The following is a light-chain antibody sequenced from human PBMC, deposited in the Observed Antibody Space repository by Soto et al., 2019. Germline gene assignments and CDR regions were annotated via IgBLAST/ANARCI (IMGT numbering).Light chain of an antibody. CDR3: QLYNSQGT. V-gene: IGKV1-5*01. Sequence: DIQMTQSPSTLSASVGDRVTITCRASQSISSWLAWYQQKPGKAPKLLIYDASSLESGVPSRLSGSGSGTEFTLTISSLQPDDFATYYCQLYNSQGTFGQGTKVEIK. J-gene: IGKJ1*01. CDR2: DAS. CDR1: QSISSW.